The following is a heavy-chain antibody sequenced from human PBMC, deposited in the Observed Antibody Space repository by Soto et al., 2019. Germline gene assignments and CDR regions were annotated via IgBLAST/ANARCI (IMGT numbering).Heavy chain of an antibody. Sequence: EVQVLATGGGLIQPGGSLRLSCAASGFTVNSNYMSWVRQAPGEGLQWVSITNIGGTTYYADSVKGRLTVSRDNSKNTRYLQMNSMRAEDTAVYYCAKGAGFILAVWGQGTTVSVSS. D-gene: IGHD1-26*01. CDR1: GFTVNSNY. CDR3: AKGAGFILAV. V-gene: IGHV3-53*02. CDR2: TNIGGTT. J-gene: IGHJ6*02.